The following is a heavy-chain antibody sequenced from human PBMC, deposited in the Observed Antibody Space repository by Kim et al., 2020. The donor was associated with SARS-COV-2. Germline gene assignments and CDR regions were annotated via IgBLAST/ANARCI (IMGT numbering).Heavy chain of an antibody. CDR1: GGSFSGYY. V-gene: IGHV4-34*01. Sequence: SETLSLTCAVYGGSFSGYYWSWIRQPPGKGLEWIGEINHSGSTNYNPSLKSRVTISVDTSKNQFSLKLSSVTAADTAVYYCARGQSSPESSHDYWGQGTLVTVSS. CDR2: INHSGST. D-gene: IGHD3-10*01. CDR3: ARGQSSPESSHDY. J-gene: IGHJ4*02.